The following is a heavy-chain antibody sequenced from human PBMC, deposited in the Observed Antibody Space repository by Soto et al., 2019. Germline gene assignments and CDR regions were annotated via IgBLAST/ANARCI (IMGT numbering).Heavy chain of an antibody. J-gene: IGHJ4*02. CDR1: GGSISSGDYY. D-gene: IGHD6-13*01. CDR3: ARHRAPGSWSYFDN. Sequence: ASETLSLTCTVSGGSISSGDYYWSWIRQPPGKGLEWIGYIYYSGSTYYNPSLKSRVTISVDTSKNQFSLKLSSVTAADTAVYYCARHRAPGSWSYFDNWGQGTLVTVSS. CDR2: IYYSGST. V-gene: IGHV4-30-4*01.